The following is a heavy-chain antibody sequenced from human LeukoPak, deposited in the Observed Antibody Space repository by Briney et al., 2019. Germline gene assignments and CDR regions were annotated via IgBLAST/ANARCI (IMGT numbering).Heavy chain of an antibody. Sequence: PGGSLRLSCAASGFTFSSYGMHWVRQAPGKGLEWVAFIRYDGSNKYYADSVKGRFTISRDNAKTSLYLQMNSLRVEDTALYYCARAYGTNGYFQLPIDYWGQGILVTVSS. J-gene: IGHJ4*02. CDR2: IRYDGSNK. V-gene: IGHV3-30*02. CDR3: ARAYGTNGYFQLPIDY. D-gene: IGHD4-17*01. CDR1: GFTFSSYG.